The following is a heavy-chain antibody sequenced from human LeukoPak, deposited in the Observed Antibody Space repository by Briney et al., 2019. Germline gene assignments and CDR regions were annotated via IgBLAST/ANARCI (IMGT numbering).Heavy chain of an antibody. CDR2: IYYSGST. CDR3: ARHAPYGDYGLY. Sequence: PSETLSLTCTVSGDSIISTSFYWGWIRQPPGKGLEWIGSIYYSGSTYYNPSLKSRVTNSVHTSKNQFSLKLTSVTAVDTAVYFCARHAPYGDYGLYWGQGTLVTVSS. J-gene: IGHJ4*02. V-gene: IGHV4-39*01. D-gene: IGHD4-17*01. CDR1: GDSIISTSFY.